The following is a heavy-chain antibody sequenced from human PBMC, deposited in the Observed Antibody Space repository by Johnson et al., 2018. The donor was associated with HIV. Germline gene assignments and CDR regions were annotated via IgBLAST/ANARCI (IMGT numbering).Heavy chain of an antibody. Sequence: EQLVESGGGVVRPGGSLRLSCAASGFTFDDYGMSWVRQAPGKGLEWVSGINWNGGSTGSADSVKGRFTISSDNAKNSQYLQMNSMRAEDTVEYYGAKVRVIIAAPRGGSFDIWGQGTMVTFSS. D-gene: IGHD6-6*01. V-gene: IGHV3-20*04. CDR3: AKVRVIIAAPRGGSFDI. CDR1: GFTFDDYG. CDR2: INWNGGST. J-gene: IGHJ3*02.